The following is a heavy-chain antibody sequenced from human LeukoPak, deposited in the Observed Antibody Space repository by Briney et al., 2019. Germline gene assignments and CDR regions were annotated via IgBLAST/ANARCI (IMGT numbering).Heavy chain of an antibody. J-gene: IGHJ4*02. D-gene: IGHD4-17*01. CDR1: GFTFSSYA. V-gene: IGHV3-30*04. CDR3: ARGPDYGDYFDY. Sequence: GRSLRLSCAASGFTFSSYAMHWVRQAPGKGLEWVAVTSYDGSNKYYADSVKGRFTISRDNSKNTLYLQMNSLRAEDTAVYYCARGPDYGDYFDYWGQGTLVTVSS. CDR2: TSYDGSNK.